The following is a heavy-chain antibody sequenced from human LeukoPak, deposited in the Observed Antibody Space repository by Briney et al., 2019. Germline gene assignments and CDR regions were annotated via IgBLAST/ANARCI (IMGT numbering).Heavy chain of an antibody. CDR3: ARVRNYYDSSGPTHDAFDI. V-gene: IGHV4-39*07. CDR2: INHSGST. D-gene: IGHD3-22*01. J-gene: IGHJ3*02. CDR1: GGSLSSSTYY. Sequence: PSETLSLTCTVPGGSLSSSTYYWGWIRQPPGKGLEWIGEINHSGSTNYNSSLKSRVTISVDTSKNQFSLKLSSVTAADTAVYYCARVRNYYDSSGPTHDAFDIWGQGTMVTVSS.